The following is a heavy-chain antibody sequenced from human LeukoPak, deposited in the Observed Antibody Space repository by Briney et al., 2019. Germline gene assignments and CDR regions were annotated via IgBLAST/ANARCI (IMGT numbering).Heavy chain of an antibody. CDR2: INHSGST. CDR1: GGSFSGYY. Sequence: SETLSLTCAVYGGSFSGYYWSWIRQPPGKGLEWIGEINHSGSTNYNPSLKSRVTISVDTSKNQFSLKLSSVTAADTAVYYCASRVLWLLGGYYYYGMDVWGQGTTVTVSS. CDR3: ASRVLWLLGGYYYYGMDV. V-gene: IGHV4-34*01. D-gene: IGHD3-10*01. J-gene: IGHJ6*02.